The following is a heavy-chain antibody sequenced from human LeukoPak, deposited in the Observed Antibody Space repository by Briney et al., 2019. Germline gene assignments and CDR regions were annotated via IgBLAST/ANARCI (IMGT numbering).Heavy chain of an antibody. V-gene: IGHV1-46*01. CDR2: INPSGGST. D-gene: IGHD6-19*01. CDR3: ARVRDSGWYPERVDAFDI. J-gene: IGHJ3*02. Sequence: GASVKVSCKASGYTFTSYGISWVRQAPGQGLEWMGIINPSGGSTSYAQKFQGRVTMTRDTSTSTVYTELSSLRSEDTAVYYCARVRDSGWYPERVDAFDIWGQGTMVTVSS. CDR1: GYTFTSYG.